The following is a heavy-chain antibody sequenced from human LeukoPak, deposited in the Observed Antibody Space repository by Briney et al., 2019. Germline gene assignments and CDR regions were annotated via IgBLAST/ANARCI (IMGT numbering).Heavy chain of an antibody. CDR3: TTLDYPGEDY. J-gene: IGHJ4*02. V-gene: IGHV3-15*01. D-gene: IGHD4-17*01. CDR2: IKSKTDGGTT. Sequence: PGGSLRLSCAASGFTFSNAWMSWVRQAPGKGLEWAGRIKSKTDGGTTDYAAPVKGRFTISRDDSKNTLYLQMNSLKTEDTAVYYCTTLDYPGEDYWGQGTLVTVSS. CDR1: GFTFSNAW.